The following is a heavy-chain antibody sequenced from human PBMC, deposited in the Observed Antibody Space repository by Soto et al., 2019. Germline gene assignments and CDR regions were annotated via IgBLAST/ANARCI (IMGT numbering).Heavy chain of an antibody. CDR1: GFTFRDYY. J-gene: IGHJ4*02. Sequence: QVQLVESGGGLVKPGGSLRLSCAASGFTFRDYYMSWFRQAPGKGLEWVSYIGSSGSSIYYADSVKGRFTIPRDNAKNSLYLQMNSLRAEDTAVYYCARTESSAYYVDYWGQGTLVTVSS. CDR3: ARTESSAYYVDY. CDR2: IGSSGSSI. D-gene: IGHD3-22*01. V-gene: IGHV3-11*01.